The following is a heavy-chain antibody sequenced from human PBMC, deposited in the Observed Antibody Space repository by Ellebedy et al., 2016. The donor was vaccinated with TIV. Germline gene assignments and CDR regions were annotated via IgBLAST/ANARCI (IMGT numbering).Heavy chain of an antibody. J-gene: IGHJ4*02. CDR2: IYYSGST. D-gene: IGHD6-19*01. Sequence: SSNYMSWVRQAPGKGLEWIGNIYYSGSTYYNPSLKSRVTISVDTSKKQFSLKLSSVTAADTAVYYCARQGHSSGWYVGEYYFDYWGQGTLVTVSS. CDR1: SSNY. V-gene: IGHV4-39*01. CDR3: ARQGHSSGWYVGEYYFDY.